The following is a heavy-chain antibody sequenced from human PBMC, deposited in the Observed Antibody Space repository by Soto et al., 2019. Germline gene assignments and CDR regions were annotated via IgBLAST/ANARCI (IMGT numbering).Heavy chain of an antibody. Sequence: SETLSLTCAVYGGSFSGYYWSWIRQPPGKGLEWIGEINHSGSTNYNPSLKSRVTISVDTSKNQFSLKLSSVTAADTAVYYCAWGHYYYYGMDVWGQGTTVTVSS. D-gene: IGHD3-16*01. V-gene: IGHV4-34*01. CDR1: GGSFSGYY. CDR2: INHSGST. CDR3: AWGHYYYYGMDV. J-gene: IGHJ6*02.